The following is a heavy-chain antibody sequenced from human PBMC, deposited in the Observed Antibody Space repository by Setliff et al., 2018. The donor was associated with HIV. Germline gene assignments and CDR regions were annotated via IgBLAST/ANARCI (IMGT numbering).Heavy chain of an antibody. Sequence: PSETLSLTCAVPGGSVSSSNWWSWVRQPPGKGLEWIGEISQSGSTNYNPSLKSRVTISVDKSKNQFSLKLSSVTAADTAVYYCARGPARAVARPGWPDPWGQGTLVTVSS. J-gene: IGHJ5*02. CDR3: ARGPARAVARPGWPDP. CDR1: GGSVSSSNW. V-gene: IGHV4-4*02. CDR2: ISQSGST. D-gene: IGHD6-19*01.